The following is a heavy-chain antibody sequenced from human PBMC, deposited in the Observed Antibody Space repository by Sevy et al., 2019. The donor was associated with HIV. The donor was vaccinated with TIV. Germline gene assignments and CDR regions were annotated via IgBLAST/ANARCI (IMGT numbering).Heavy chain of an antibody. J-gene: IGHJ4*02. CDR3: TRLGSGPPKMATTSPALYYFDY. D-gene: IGHD1-1*01. CDR1: GFTFSGSA. Sequence: GGSLRLSCAASGFTFSGSAMHWVRQASGKGLEWVGRIRSKANSYATAYAASVKGRFTISRDDSKNTAYLQMNSLKTEDTAVYNCTRLGSGPPKMATTSPALYYFDYWGQGTLVTVSS. V-gene: IGHV3-73*01. CDR2: IRSKANSYAT.